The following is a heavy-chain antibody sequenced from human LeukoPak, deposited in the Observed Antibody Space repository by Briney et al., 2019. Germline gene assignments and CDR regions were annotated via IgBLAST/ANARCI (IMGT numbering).Heavy chain of an antibody. CDR2: ISAYNGNT. D-gene: IGHD5-24*01. J-gene: IGHJ4*02. Sequence: ASVKVSCKASGYTFTSYGISWVRQAPGQGLEWMGWISAYNGNTNYAQNLQARVTMTTDTSTSTAYMELRSLRSDDTAVYYCARRRREGNNSGYVFDYWGQGTLVTVSS. CDR1: GYTFTSYG. V-gene: IGHV1-18*01. CDR3: ARRRREGNNSGYVFDY.